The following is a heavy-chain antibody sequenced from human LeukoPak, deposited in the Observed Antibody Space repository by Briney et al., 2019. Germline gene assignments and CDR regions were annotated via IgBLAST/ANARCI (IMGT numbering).Heavy chain of an antibody. V-gene: IGHV1-18*01. CDR1: GYTFTNYG. D-gene: IGHD1-20*01. CDR3: ARAKRVNRNEYLDY. J-gene: IGHJ4*02. Sequence: RASVKVSCKTSGYTFTNYGISWVRQAPGQGLEWMGWISVYNGDTNYAQKLQGRVTMTTDTSTSTAYMELRSLRSDDTAVYYCARAKRVNRNEYLDYWGQGPLVTVSS. CDR2: ISVYNGDT.